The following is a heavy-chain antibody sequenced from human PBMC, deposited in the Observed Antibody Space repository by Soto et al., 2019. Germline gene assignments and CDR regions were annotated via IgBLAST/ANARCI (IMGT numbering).Heavy chain of an antibody. V-gene: IGHV4-31*03. J-gene: IGHJ5*02. CDR3: ARVVVVAATWSFDP. CDR2: IYYSGST. Sequence: QVQLQESGPGLVMPAQTLSLTCTVSGGSISSGDYYWSWIRQHPGKGLEWIGYIYYSGSTYYNPSLKSRVTISVDTSKNQFSLKLSSVTAADTDVYYCARVVVVAATWSFDPWGQGTLVTVSS. D-gene: IGHD2-15*01. CDR1: GGSISSGDYY.